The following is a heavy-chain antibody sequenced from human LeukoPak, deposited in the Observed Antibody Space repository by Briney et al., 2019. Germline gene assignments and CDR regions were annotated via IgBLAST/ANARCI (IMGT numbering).Heavy chain of an antibody. J-gene: IGHJ4*02. D-gene: IGHD3-9*01. CDR2: ISARDGST. Sequence: GGSLRLSCAASGFTFGIYAMSWVRQAPGQGLDWVSAISARDGSTYYADSVKGRFTISRDNSKTTLHLQMNSLRAEDTAVYYCAKDFIMYYAILTGYPGDYWGQGTLVTVSS. CDR1: GFTFGIYA. CDR3: AKDFIMYYAILTGYPGDY. V-gene: IGHV3-23*01.